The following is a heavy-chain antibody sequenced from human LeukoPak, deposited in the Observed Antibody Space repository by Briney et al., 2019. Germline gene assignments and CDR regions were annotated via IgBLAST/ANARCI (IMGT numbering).Heavy chain of an antibody. J-gene: IGHJ4*02. Sequence: GSLRLSCAASGFTFSSYAMSWVRQAPGKGLEWVSAISGSGGSTYYADSVKGRFTISRDNSKNTLYLQMSSLRAEDTAVYYCAKGLWGYGGSWYFDYWGQGTLVTVSS. V-gene: IGHV3-23*01. CDR2: ISGSGGST. CDR1: GFTFSSYA. CDR3: AKGLWGYGGSWYFDY. D-gene: IGHD4-23*01.